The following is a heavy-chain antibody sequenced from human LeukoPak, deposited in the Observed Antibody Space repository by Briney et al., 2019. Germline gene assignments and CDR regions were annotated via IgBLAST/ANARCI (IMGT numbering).Heavy chain of an antibody. CDR2: IYPGDSDT. CDR3: ARQGPARWDPDHLNDY. D-gene: IGHD1-14*01. J-gene: IGHJ4*02. V-gene: IGHV5-51*01. Sequence: GESLQISCQGSGYRFTSYWIGWVRQLPGKGLEWMGIIYPGDSDTRYSPSFQGQVTISADKSISTAYLQWSSLKASDTAMYYCARQGPARWDPDHLNDYWGQGTLVTVSS. CDR1: GYRFTSYW.